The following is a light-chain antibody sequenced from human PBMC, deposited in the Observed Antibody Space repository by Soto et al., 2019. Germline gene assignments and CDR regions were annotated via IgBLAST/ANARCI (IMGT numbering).Light chain of an antibody. V-gene: IGKV1-13*02. CDR3: QQFNSYPIT. J-gene: IGKJ5*01. CDR2: DAS. Sequence: AIQLTQSPSSLSASVGDRVTITCRASQGISSALAWYQQKPGKAPKLLIYDASSLESGVPSRFSGSGSGTDFTLNISSPQPEDFATYYCQQFNSYPITFGQGTRLEIK. CDR1: QGISSA.